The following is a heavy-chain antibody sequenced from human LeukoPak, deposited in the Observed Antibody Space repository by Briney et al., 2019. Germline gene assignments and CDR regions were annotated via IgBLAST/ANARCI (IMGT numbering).Heavy chain of an antibody. CDR1: GFTFNSYA. Sequence: PGGSLRLSCEASGFTFNSYAMSWVRQAPGKGLEWVSTIGGGGENTYYADSVKGRFTISRDNSKNTLYLQMNSLRAEDTAVYFCAKVLTWSQDYWGQGTLVTVSS. V-gene: IGHV3-23*01. CDR2: IGGGGENT. D-gene: IGHD3-3*01. J-gene: IGHJ4*02. CDR3: AKVLTWSQDY.